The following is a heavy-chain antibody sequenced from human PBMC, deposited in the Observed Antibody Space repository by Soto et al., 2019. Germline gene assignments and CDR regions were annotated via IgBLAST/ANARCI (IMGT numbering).Heavy chain of an antibody. CDR2: IKQDGSEK. Sequence: GGSLRLSCAASGFTFSSYWMSWVRQAPGKGLEWVANIKQDGSEKYYVDSVKGRFTTSRDNAKNSLYLQMNSLRAEDTAVYYCARDQWIAVAGTTNYYYYYGMDVWGQGTTVTVSS. CDR3: ARDQWIAVAGTTNYYYYYGMDV. CDR1: GFTFSSYW. D-gene: IGHD6-19*01. V-gene: IGHV3-7*01. J-gene: IGHJ6*02.